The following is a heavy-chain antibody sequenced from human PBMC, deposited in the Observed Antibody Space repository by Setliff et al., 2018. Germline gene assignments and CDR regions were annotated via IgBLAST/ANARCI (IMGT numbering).Heavy chain of an antibody. D-gene: IGHD4-17*01. V-gene: IGHV4-39*01. CDR2: IYYSGTA. Sequence: PSETLSLTCTVSGDSISTNSYYWGWIRQPPGKGLEWIGSIYYSGTAYYNPSLKSRVTISVDTSKNQFSLKVSSVTAADTAVYYCARHENDYGDYDDAFDIWGQGTMVTVSS. CDR3: ARHENDYGDYDDAFDI. CDR1: GDSISTNSYY. J-gene: IGHJ3*02.